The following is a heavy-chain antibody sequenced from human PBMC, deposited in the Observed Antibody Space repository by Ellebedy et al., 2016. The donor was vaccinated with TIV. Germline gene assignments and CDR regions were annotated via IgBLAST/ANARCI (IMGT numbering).Heavy chain of an antibody. CDR2: IISSSGDT. D-gene: IGHD1-26*01. Sequence: AASVKVSCKASGNTFIGYYMQWVRQAPGQGLEWMGWIISSSGDTKYSQKFQGRVTMTWDTSNSPAFMELSRLRFDDTAVYYCARGGYSGSSGYWGQGTLVTVSS. CDR1: GNTFIGYY. J-gene: IGHJ4*02. V-gene: IGHV1-2*02. CDR3: ARGGYSGSSGY.